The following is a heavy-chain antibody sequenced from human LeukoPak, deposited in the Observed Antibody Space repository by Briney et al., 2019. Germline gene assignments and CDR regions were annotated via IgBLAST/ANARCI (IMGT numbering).Heavy chain of an antibody. CDR1: GFTFSSYA. V-gene: IGHV3-23*01. Sequence: GGSLRLSCAASGFTFSSYAMSWVRQAPGKGLEWVSAISGSGGSTYYADSVKGRFTISRDNSKNTLYLQMNSLRGEDTAVYYCAIWAGTTAGFSGPFDFWGQGTLVTVSS. D-gene: IGHD6-25*01. J-gene: IGHJ4*02. CDR2: ISGSGGST. CDR3: AIWAGTTAGFSGPFDF.